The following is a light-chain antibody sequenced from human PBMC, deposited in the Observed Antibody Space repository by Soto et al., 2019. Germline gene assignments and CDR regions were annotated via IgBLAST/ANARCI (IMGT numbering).Light chain of an antibody. CDR2: GVF. CDR1: QNVHNN. V-gene: IGKV3-15*01. CDR3: QQYNDWPLT. Sequence: EIVMTQSPATLSVSPGERATLSCRASQNVHNNLAWYQQKPGQAPRLLIYGVFARATGIPARFSGSGSGREFTLTISSLQSEDFAVYYCQQYNDWPLTFGGGTKVEIK. J-gene: IGKJ4*01.